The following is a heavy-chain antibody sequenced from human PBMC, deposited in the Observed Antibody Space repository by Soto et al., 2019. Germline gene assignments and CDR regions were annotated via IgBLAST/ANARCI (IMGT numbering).Heavy chain of an antibody. CDR3: ASLGADKITIFGVVYYYMDV. CDR1: GYTFTSYG. J-gene: IGHJ6*03. D-gene: IGHD3-3*01. CDR2: ISAYNGNT. Sequence: ASVKVSCKASGYTFTSYGISWVRQAPGQGLEWMGWISAYNGNTNYAQKLQGRVTMTTDTSTSTAYMELRSLRSDDTAVYYCASLGADKITIFGVVYYYMDVWAKGTTVTVSS. V-gene: IGHV1-18*01.